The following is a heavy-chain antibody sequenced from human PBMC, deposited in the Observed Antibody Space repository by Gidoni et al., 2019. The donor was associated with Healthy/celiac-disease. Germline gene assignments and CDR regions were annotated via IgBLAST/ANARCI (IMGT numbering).Heavy chain of an antibody. CDR1: GYTFTSYG. J-gene: IGHJ4*02. V-gene: IGHV1-18*01. CDR2: ISAYNGNT. CDR3: ARDHGEDIVLMVYAIPPFDY. Sequence: QVQLVQSGAEVKKPGASVKVSCKASGYTFTSYGIRWVRQAPGQGLEWMGWISAYNGNTNYAQKLQGRVTMTTDTSTSTAYMELRSLRSDDTAVYYCARDHGEDIVLMVYAIPPFDYWGQGTLVTVSS. D-gene: IGHD2-8*01.